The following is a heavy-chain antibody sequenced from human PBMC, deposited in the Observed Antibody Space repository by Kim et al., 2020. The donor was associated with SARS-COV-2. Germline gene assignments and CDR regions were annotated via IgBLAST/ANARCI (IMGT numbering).Heavy chain of an antibody. CDR3: AAVYTYDYFDP. CDR2: LSYSART. J-gene: IGHJ5*02. Sequence: SETLSLTCSVYGGSLSGSICYWVWNRQPPGKELVWIGSLSYSARTNYNPYLQIRVTVSTSKSKNPLTLNLASVTATDTAVYYCAAVYTYDYFDPLGWVTL. CDR1: GGSLSGSICY. V-gene: IGHV4-39*02. D-gene: IGHD5-12*01.